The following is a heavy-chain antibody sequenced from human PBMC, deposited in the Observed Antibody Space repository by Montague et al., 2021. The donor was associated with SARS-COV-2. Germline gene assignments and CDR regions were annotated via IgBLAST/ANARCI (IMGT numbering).Heavy chain of an antibody. D-gene: IGHD2-15*01. J-gene: IGHJ6*02. Sequence: SETLSLTCAVYGGSFSGYYWSWIRQPPGKGLEWIGEINHSGSTNXNPSLKSRVTISVDTSKNQFSLKLSSVTAADTAVYYCARGPVDDNCSGGSCYSRYYYCMDVWGQGTTVTVSS. CDR3: ARGPVDDNCSGGSCYSRYYYCMDV. CDR2: INHSGST. CDR1: GGSFSGYY. V-gene: IGHV4-34*01.